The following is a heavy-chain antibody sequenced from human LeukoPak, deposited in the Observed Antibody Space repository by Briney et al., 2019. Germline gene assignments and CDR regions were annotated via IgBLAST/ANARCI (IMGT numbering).Heavy chain of an antibody. D-gene: IGHD3-22*01. CDR3: AREQRYYYDSSGYHY. CDR1: GVSISSSYSY. V-gene: IGHV4-39*02. J-gene: IGHJ4*02. CDR2: IYYTGNT. Sequence: SETLSLTCTVSGVSISSSYSYWGWIRQPPGMGLEWIGSIYYTGNTYYNASLKSQVSISIDTSKNQFSLKLTSVTAADTAVYYCAREQRYYYDSSGYHYWGQGTLVTVSS.